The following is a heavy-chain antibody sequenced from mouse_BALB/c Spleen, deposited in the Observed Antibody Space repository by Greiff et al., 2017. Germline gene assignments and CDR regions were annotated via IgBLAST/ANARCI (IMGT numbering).Heavy chain of an antibody. V-gene: IGHV5-6-5*01. Sequence: DVKLVESGGGLVKPGGSLKLSCAASGFTFSSYAMSWVRQTPEKRLEWVASISSGGSTYYPDSVKGRFTISRDNARNILYLQMSSLRSEDTAMYYCAREGITTVVAKAMDYWGQGTSVTVSS. CDR1: GFTFSSYA. CDR3: AREGITTVVAKAMDY. D-gene: IGHD1-1*01. CDR2: ISSGGST. J-gene: IGHJ4*01.